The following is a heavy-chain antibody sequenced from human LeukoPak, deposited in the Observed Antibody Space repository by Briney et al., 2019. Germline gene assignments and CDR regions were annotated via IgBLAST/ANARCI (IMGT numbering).Heavy chain of an antibody. CDR1: GGSFSGY. D-gene: IGHD5-24*01. J-gene: IGHJ4*02. CDR3: ARDSGDGYNYRGPDY. V-gene: IGHV4-34*01. Sequence: PSETLSLTCAVYGGSFSGYWSWIRQPPGKGLEWIGQIYHSGSTSYNPSLKSRVIISVDKSKNQFSLKLSSVTAADTAVYYCARDSGDGYNYRGPDYWGQGTLVTVSS. CDR2: IYHSGST.